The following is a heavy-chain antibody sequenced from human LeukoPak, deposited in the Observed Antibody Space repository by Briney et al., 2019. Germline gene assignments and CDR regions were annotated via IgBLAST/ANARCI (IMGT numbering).Heavy chain of an antibody. CDR1: GYSFTSYW. CDR2: IYPGDSDT. CDR3: ARSIYSSGSPPFDY. V-gene: IGHV5-51*01. D-gene: IGHD5-18*01. Sequence: GESLKISYKGSGYSFTSYWIGWVRQMPGKGLEWMGIIYPGDSDTRYSTSFQGQVTISADKSISTAYLQWSSLKASDTAMYYCARSIYSSGSPPFDYWGQGTLVTVSS. J-gene: IGHJ4*02.